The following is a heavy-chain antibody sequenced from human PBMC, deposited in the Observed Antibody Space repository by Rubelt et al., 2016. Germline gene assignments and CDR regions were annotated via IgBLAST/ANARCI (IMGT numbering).Heavy chain of an antibody. CDR1: GFTFSDYY. CDR3: ARDRAAGKGGFDY. D-gene: IGHD6-13*01. V-gene: IGHV3-11*06. J-gene: IGHJ4*02. Sequence: QVQLVESGGGLVKPGGSLRLSCAASGFTFSDYYMSWIRHAPGKGLEWVSYISSSSSYIYYANSVKGRFTISRDNTKNALYLQMNSLRAEDTAVYYCARDRAAGKGGFDYWGQGTLVTVSS. CDR2: ISSSSSYI.